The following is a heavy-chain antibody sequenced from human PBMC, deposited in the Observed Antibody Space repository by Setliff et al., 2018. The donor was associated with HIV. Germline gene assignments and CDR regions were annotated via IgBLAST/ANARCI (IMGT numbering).Heavy chain of an antibody. CDR2: IYTSGST. Sequence: PSETLSLTCNVSGGSISGYFWTWIRQPAGKGLEWIGRIYTSGSTNYNPSLKSRLNMSIDTSKNHFSLRLTSVTAADTAVYYCARDLPELTGRSFDPWGQGIQVTVSS. CDR1: GGSISGYF. J-gene: IGHJ5*02. D-gene: IGHD7-27*01. V-gene: IGHV4-4*07. CDR3: ARDLPELTGRSFDP.